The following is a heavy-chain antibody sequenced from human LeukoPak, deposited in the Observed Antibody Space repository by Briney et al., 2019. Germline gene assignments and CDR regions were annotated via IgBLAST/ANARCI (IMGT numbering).Heavy chain of an antibody. CDR1: GGTFSNYA. CDR2: IISIFDSA. V-gene: IGHV1-69*13. D-gene: IGHD3-22*01. Sequence: ASVKVSCKASGGTFSNYAISWVRQAPGQGLEWMGGIISIFDSANYAQKFQGRVTITADDSTSTAYMELSSLRSEDTAVYYCARDAYYDSSGSFDYWGQGTLVTVSS. CDR3: ARDAYYDSSGSFDY. J-gene: IGHJ4*02.